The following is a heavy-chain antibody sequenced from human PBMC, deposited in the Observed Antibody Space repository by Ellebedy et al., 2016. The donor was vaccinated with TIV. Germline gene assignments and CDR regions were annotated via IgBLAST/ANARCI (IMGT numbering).Heavy chain of an antibody. CDR1: GYTFTSYD. CDR3: ARGIRDGYNYWFDP. D-gene: IGHD5-24*01. Sequence: ASVKVSCKASGYTFTSYDINWVRQATGQGLEWMGWMNPNSGNTGYAQKFQGRVTMTRNTSISTAYMELSSLRSEDTAVYYCARGIRDGYNYWFDPWGQGTLVTVSS. CDR2: MNPNSGNT. J-gene: IGHJ5*02. V-gene: IGHV1-8*01.